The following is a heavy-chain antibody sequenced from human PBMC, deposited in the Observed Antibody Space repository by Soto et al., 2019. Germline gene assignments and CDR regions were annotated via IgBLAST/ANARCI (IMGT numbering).Heavy chain of an antibody. CDR3: ARRVVAATQYYYYYYMDV. J-gene: IGHJ6*03. CDR2: INHSGST. CDR1: GGSFSGYY. D-gene: IGHD2-15*01. Sequence: SETLSLTCAVYGGSFSGYYWSWIRQPPGKGLEWIGEINHSGSTNYNPSLKSRVTISVDTSKNQFSLKLSSVTAADTAVYYCARRVVAATQYYYYYYMDVWGKGTTVTVSS. V-gene: IGHV4-34*01.